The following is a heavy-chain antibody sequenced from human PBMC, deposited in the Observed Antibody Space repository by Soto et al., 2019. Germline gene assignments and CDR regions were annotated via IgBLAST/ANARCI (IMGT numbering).Heavy chain of an antibody. CDR1: GDSISSYY. CDR3: ARVTYYDFWSGYYELRAVIFDP. V-gene: IGHV4-59*01. D-gene: IGHD3-3*01. CDR2: IYYSGST. Sequence: SETLSLTCTVSGDSISSYYWSWIRQPPGKGLEWIGYIYYSGSTNYNPSLKSRVTISVDASKNQFSLKLSSVTAADTAVYYCARVTYYDFWSGYYELRAVIFDPWGQGTLVTVSS. J-gene: IGHJ5*02.